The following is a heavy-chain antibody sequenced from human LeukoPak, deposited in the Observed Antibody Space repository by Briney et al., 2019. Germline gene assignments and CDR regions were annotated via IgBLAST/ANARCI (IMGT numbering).Heavy chain of an antibody. CDR3: ARARGYSDSRWFDP. D-gene: IGHD5-18*01. CDR2: IYDSGST. J-gene: IGHJ5*02. Sequence: TSETLSLTCTVSGGSIRSSYYYWGWIRQPPGKGLEWIGSIYDSGSTYYNPSLKSRVTISVDTSKNQFSLKLNSVTAADTAVYYCARARGYSDSRWFDPWGQGTLVTVSS. CDR1: GGSIRSSYYY. V-gene: IGHV4-39*01.